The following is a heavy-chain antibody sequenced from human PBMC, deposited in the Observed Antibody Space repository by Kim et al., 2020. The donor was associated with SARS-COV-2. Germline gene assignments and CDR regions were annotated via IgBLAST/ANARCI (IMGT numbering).Heavy chain of an antibody. J-gene: IGHJ5*02. D-gene: IGHD6-6*01. CDR3: ARAGNTARSPNNWFDP. Sequence: ASVKVSCKASGYTFTGYYMHWVRQAPGQGLEWMGWINPNSGGTNYAQKFQGRVTMTRDTSISTAYMELSRLRSDDTAVYYCARAGNTARSPNNWFDPWGQGTLVTVSS. CDR1: GYTFTGYY. CDR2: INPNSGGT. V-gene: IGHV1-2*02.